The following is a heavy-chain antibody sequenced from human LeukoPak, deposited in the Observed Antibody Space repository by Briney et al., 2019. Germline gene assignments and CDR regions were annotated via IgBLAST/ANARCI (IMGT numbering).Heavy chain of an antibody. CDR2: IKQDGSEK. CDR3: ARGGTPYYFDY. D-gene: IGHD1-1*01. J-gene: IGHJ4*02. V-gene: IGHV3-7*01. Sequence: GTLRLSCAASGFTFTSYGMSWVRQTPGKGLVWVANIKQDGSEKYYVDSVKGRFTISRDNAKNSLYLQMNSLRAEDTAVYYCARGGTPYYFDYWGQGTLVTVSS. CDR1: GFTFTSYG.